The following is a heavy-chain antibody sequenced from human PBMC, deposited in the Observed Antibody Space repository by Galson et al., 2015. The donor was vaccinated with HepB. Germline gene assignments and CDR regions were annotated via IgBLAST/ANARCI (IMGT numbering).Heavy chain of an antibody. V-gene: IGHV3-7*03. D-gene: IGHD2-2*02. CDR2: IKQDGSEK. CDR3: ARLGYCSSTSCYIAFDY. J-gene: IGHJ4*02. CDR1: GFTFSSYW. Sequence: SLRLSCAASGFTFSSYWMSWVRQAPGKGLEWVANIKQDGSEKYYVDSVKGRFTISRDNAKNSLYLQMNSLRAEDTAVYYCARLGYCSSTSCYIAFDYWGQGTLVTVSS.